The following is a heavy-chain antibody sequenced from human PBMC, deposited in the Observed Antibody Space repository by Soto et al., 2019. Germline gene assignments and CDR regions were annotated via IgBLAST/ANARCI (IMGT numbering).Heavy chain of an antibody. J-gene: IGHJ4*02. CDR1: GGSFSGYY. CDR2: INHSGST. D-gene: IGHD3-10*01. Sequence: SETLSLTCAVYGGSFSGYYWSWIRQPPGKGLEWIGEINHSGSTNYNPSLKSRVTISVDTSKNQFSLKLSSVTAADTAVYYCARGSRGGHRITMVRGVPFDYWGQGTLVTVPQ. V-gene: IGHV4-34*01. CDR3: ARGSRGGHRITMVRGVPFDY.